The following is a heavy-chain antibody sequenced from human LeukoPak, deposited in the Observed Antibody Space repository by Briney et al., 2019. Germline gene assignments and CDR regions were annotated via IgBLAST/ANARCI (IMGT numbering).Heavy chain of an antibody. Sequence: SETLSLTCTVSGGSMTSSSYKWGWIRQSPGKGLEWIGSTDYSGSASYTPSLKSRVTISVDTSKNQFSLRLTSVTAADTAVYYCARHLTYDGNNYAALAIRHNWFDPWGQGTLVTVSS. D-gene: IGHD3-22*01. V-gene: IGHV4-39*01. CDR2: TDYSGSA. CDR1: GGSMTSSSYK. J-gene: IGHJ5*02. CDR3: ARHLTYDGNNYAALAIRHNWFDP.